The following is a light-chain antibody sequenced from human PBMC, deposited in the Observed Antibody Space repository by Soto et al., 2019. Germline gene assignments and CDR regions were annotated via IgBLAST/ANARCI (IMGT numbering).Light chain of an antibody. CDR1: SSNIGGYNY. CDR3: SSFTSRHTYV. J-gene: IGLJ1*01. CDR2: DVS. Sequence: QSALTQPASVSGSPGQSTTISCTGTSSNIGGYNYVSWYQQLPGEAPKLIIYDVSARPSGVSTRFSGSKSGNTASLTISGLQDEDEGDYYCSSFTSRHTYVFGTGTKLTVL. V-gene: IGLV2-14*01.